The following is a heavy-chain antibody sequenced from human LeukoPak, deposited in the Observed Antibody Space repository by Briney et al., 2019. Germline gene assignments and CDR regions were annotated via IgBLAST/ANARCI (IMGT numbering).Heavy chain of an antibody. J-gene: IGHJ6*02. CDR1: GFTFSHHW. CDR2: INHNGNVN. V-gene: IGHV3-7*03. D-gene: IGHD3-16*01. Sequence: GGSLRLSCAASGFTFSHHWMTWVRQAPGKGLEWVASINHNGNVNYYVDSVKGRFTISRDNAKNSLYLQMSNLRAEDTAVYFCARGGGLDVWGQGATVTVSS. CDR3: ARGGGLDV.